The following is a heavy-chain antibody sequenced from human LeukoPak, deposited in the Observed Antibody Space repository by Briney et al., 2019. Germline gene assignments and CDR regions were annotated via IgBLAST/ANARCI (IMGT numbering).Heavy chain of an antibody. D-gene: IGHD6-19*01. Sequence: ASVKVSCKASGYTFTSYLISWVRQAPGQGREWMGWISSYYCNTNYAHKLQGRVTMTTDTSTSTGYMELRSLRSEATAVYYCARDRSGWYGGAFDIWGQGTMVTVSS. CDR1: GYTFTSYL. CDR3: ARDRSGWYGGAFDI. V-gene: IGHV1-18*01. CDR2: ISSYYCNT. J-gene: IGHJ3*02.